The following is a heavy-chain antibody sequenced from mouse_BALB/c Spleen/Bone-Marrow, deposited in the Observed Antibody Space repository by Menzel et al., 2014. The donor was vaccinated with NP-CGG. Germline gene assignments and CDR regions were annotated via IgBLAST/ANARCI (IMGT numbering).Heavy chain of an antibody. CDR3: AREGPYGNYAMDY. D-gene: IGHD2-10*02. CDR2: IWAGGTT. J-gene: IGHJ4*01. Sequence: VKVVESGPGLVAPSQSLSITCTVSGFSLTSYGVHWVRQPPGKGLEWLGVIWAGGTTNYNSALMSRLSISRDNSKSQVFLKMNSLQTDDTARYYCAREGPYGNYAMDYWGQGTSVTVSS. V-gene: IGHV2-9*02. CDR1: GFSLTSYG.